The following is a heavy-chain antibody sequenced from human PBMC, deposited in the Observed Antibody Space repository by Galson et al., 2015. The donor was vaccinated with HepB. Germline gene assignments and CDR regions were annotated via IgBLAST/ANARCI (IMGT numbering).Heavy chain of an antibody. CDR3: ARVSRAIFRLYDAFEI. D-gene: IGHD2/OR15-2a*01. CDR1: GGTFNYYA. J-gene: IGHJ3*02. V-gene: IGHV1-69*13. CDR2: VIPLFGSA. Sequence: SVKVSCKASGGTFNYYAINWVRQAPGHGLEWMGGVIPLFGSANYAQKFQGRVTITADEATSTAFMELSGLRSDDTAVYYCARVSRAIFRLYDAFEIWGQGTLVTVSS.